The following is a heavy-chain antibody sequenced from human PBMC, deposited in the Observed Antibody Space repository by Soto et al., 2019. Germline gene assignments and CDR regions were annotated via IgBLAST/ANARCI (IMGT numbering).Heavy chain of an antibody. Sequence: QVQLQQWGAGLLKPSETLSLTCAVYGGSFSGYYWSWIRQPPGKGLEWIGEINHSGSTNYNPSLKSRXXIXVXXAKNQFSLKLSSVTAADTAVYYCARELRYWYYFDYWGQGTLVTVSS. J-gene: IGHJ4*02. CDR3: ARELRYWYYFDY. D-gene: IGHD2-15*01. CDR1: GGSFSGYY. V-gene: IGHV4-34*01. CDR2: INHSGST.